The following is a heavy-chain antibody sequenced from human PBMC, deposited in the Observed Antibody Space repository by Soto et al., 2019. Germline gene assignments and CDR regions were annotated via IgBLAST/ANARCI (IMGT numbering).Heavy chain of an antibody. CDR1: GFTFSSYG. V-gene: IGHV3-33*01. D-gene: IGHD2-15*01. CDR2: IWYDGSNK. J-gene: IGHJ4*02. CDR3: ARDRKLPLYYFDY. Sequence: GGSLRLSCAASGFTFSSYGMHWVRQAPGKGLEWVAVIWYDGSNKYYADSVKGRFTISRDNSKNTLYLQMNSLRAEDTAVYYCARDRKLPLYYFDYWGQGTLVTVSS.